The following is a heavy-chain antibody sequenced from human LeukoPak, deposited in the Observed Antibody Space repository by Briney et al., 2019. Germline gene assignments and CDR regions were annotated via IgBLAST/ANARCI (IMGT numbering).Heavy chain of an antibody. CDR3: ACSLGYCSGGSCYIFDY. Sequence: SVKASCKASGGTFSSYAISWVRQAPGQGLEWMGGIIPIFGTANYAQKFQGRVTITADESTSTAYMELSSLRSEDTAVYYCACSLGYCSGGSCYIFDYWGQGTLVTVSS. CDR2: IIPIFGTA. CDR1: GGTFSSYA. V-gene: IGHV1-69*13. J-gene: IGHJ4*02. D-gene: IGHD2-15*01.